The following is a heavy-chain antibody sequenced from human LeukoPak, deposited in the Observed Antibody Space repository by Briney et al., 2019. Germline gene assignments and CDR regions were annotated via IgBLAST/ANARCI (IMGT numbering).Heavy chain of an antibody. CDR1: GFTFSSYA. D-gene: IGHD3-10*01. CDR3: AKLLLWFGELSYFDY. Sequence: HPGGSLRLFCAASGFTFSSYAMSWVRQAPGKGLEWVSAISGSGGSTYYADSVKGRFTISRDNSKNTLYLQMNSLRAEDTAVYYCAKLLLWFGELSYFDYWGQGTLVTVSS. CDR2: ISGSGGST. J-gene: IGHJ4*02. V-gene: IGHV3-23*01.